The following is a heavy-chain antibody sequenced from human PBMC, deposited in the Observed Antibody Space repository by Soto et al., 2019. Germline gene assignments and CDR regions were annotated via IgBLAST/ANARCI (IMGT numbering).Heavy chain of an antibody. CDR2: ISGSGGST. Sequence: EVQLLESGGGLVQPGGSLRLSCSASGFTFSSYAMSWVRQAPGKVLEWVSAISGSGGSTYYADSVKGRFTISRDNPKNTLYVQMNRVRAEDTAVYYCAKGSITRIVVAHPADYWGQGTLVTVSS. J-gene: IGHJ4*02. V-gene: IGHV3-23*01. D-gene: IGHD3-22*01. CDR3: AKGSITRIVVAHPADY. CDR1: GFTFSSYA.